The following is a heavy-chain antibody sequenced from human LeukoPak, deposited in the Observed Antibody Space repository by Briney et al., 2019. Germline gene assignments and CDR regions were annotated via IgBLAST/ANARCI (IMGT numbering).Heavy chain of an antibody. CDR1: GFTFSTYG. D-gene: IGHD4-17*01. CDR3: ERLNYGCRWGYFDY. V-gene: IGHV3-30*19. Sequence: GGSLRLSCAASGFTFSTYGMHWVRQAPGKGLQWVAVISYDGSDKYYADSVKGRFTISRDNSKSTVYLPMITLTAEDAAVYYCERLNYGCRWGYFDYWGQGTVVTVSS. CDR2: ISYDGSDK. J-gene: IGHJ4*02.